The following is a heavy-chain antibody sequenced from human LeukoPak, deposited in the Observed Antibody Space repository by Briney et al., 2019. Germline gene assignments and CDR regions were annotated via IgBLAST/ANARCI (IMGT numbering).Heavy chain of an antibody. CDR2: IKSRTDDATT. CDR1: RLTLSNAY. Sequence: PGGSLRLSCAASRLTLSNAYITWVRQAPGKGREGVGRIKSRTDDATTDYAAPVKDRFTISRDDSRNTLYLLTNRLKTEDKAAYYCTTEEDDYRGRTGYWGQGTLVTVYS. D-gene: IGHD3-16*01. J-gene: IGHJ4*02. V-gene: IGHV3-15*01. CDR3: TTEEDDYRGRTGY.